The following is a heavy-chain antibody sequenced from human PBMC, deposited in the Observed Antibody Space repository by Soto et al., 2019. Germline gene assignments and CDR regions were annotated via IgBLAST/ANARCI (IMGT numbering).Heavy chain of an antibody. Sequence: PSETLSLTCTVSGASISNNDYYWSWIRQSPGRGLEWIGFIYYSGNTYTNPSLKSRVTIAVDTSKNQISLTLTSVTTADTAGYFCASEGTPISPNCYIMAAGRFDYWGPGALVTVSS. CDR2: IYYSGNT. J-gene: IGHJ4*01. D-gene: IGHD2-21*01. CDR3: ASEGTPISPNCYIMAAGRFDY. V-gene: IGHV4-30-4*01. CDR1: GASISNNDYY.